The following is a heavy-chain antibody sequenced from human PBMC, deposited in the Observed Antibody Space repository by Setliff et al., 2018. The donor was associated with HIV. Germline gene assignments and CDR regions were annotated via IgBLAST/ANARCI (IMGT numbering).Heavy chain of an antibody. CDR2: IYSGGST. CDR1: GGSIGGYC. V-gene: IGHV4-4*08. CDR3: ARVRSYGSAYDAFDV. Sequence: SETLSLTCTVSGGSIGGYCWSWIRQPPGTGLEWLGCIYSGGSTNYNPSLESRVTISLDTSKNQFSLRLTSVTAADTAVYYCARVRSYGSAYDAFDVWGPGTMVTVSS. D-gene: IGHD3-10*01. J-gene: IGHJ3*01.